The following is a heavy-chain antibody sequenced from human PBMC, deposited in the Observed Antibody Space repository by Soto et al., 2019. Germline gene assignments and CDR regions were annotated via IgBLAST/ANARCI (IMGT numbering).Heavy chain of an antibody. J-gene: IGHJ5*02. V-gene: IGHV2-5*01. CDR1: GFSLTTSGVG. Sequence: SGPTLVNPTETLTLTCAFSGFSLTTSGVGVGWIRQPPGKALEWLAVVYWNDDKRYRPSLRSRLNITKDTSKNQVVLTMTNMDPVDTATYYCVRRVTSACSHEKYKSWYVSYWFDPWGQGTLVTVSS. D-gene: IGHD1-20*01. CDR3: VRRVTSACSHEKYKSWYVSYWFDP. CDR2: VYWNDDK.